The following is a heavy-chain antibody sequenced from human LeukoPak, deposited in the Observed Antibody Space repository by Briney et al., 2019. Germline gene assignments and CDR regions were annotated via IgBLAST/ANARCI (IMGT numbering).Heavy chain of an antibody. J-gene: IGHJ6*03. CDR3: ARAYYYYYYMDV. Sequence: GGSLRLSCAASGFTFSSYSMNWVRQAPGKGLEWVSSISSSSSYIYYADSVKGRFTISRDNAKNSTYLKMNSLRAEDTAAYYCARAYYYYYYMDVWGKGTTVTVSS. CDR2: ISSSSSYI. V-gene: IGHV3-21*01. CDR1: GFTFSSYS.